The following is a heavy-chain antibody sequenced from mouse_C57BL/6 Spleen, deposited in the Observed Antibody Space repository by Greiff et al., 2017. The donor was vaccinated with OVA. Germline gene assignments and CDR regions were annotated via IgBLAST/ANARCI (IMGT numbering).Heavy chain of an antibody. CDR1: GFTFSSYA. Sequence: EVKLVESGGGLVKPGGSLKLSCAASGFTFSSYAMSWVRQTPEKRLEWVATISDGGSYTYYPDNVKGRFTISRDNAKNNLYLQMSHLKSEDTAMYYCARDNGNYLWYFDYWGQGTTLTVSS. V-gene: IGHV5-4*01. J-gene: IGHJ2*01. CDR2: ISDGGSYT. CDR3: ARDNGNYLWYFDY. D-gene: IGHD2-1*01.